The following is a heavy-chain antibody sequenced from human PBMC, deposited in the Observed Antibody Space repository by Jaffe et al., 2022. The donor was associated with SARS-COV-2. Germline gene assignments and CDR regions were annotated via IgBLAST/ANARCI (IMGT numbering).Heavy chain of an antibody. CDR1: GFTFSSYS. J-gene: IGHJ4*02. CDR2: ISSSSSTI. CDR3: ARSGSGVPGVY. D-gene: IGHD3-10*01. V-gene: IGHV3-48*01. Sequence: EVQLVESGGGLVQPGGSLRLSCAASGFTFSSYSMNWVRQAPGKGLEWVSYISSSSSTIYYADSVKGRFTISRDNAKNSLYLQMNSLRAEDTAVYYCARSGSGVPGVYWGQGTLVTVSS.